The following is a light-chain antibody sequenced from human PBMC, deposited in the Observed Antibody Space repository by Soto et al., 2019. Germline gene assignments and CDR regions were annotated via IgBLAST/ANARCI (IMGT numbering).Light chain of an antibody. J-gene: IGKJ1*01. CDR2: GTS. Sequence: EIVMTQSPVTLSVSPGERATLSCRASQSVSDSLAWYQQKPGQPPRLLIYGTSIRATGIPARFSGSGFATEFTLTISSLQSEDFAVYYCQQYDNWPSWTFGQGTKVEIK. V-gene: IGKV3-15*01. CDR3: QQYDNWPSWT. CDR1: QSVSDS.